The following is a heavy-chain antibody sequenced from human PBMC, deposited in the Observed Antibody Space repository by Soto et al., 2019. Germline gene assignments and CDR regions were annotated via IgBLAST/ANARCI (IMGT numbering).Heavy chain of an antibody. J-gene: IGHJ4*02. V-gene: IGHV3-9*01. D-gene: IGHD3-22*01. CDR3: AKDLTNYDSSGHYFDF. CDR2: ISWNSGSV. CDR1: GFTFDDYA. Sequence: EVQLVESGGGLVQPGRSLRLSCAASGFTFDDYAMHWVRQAPGKGLEWVSGISWNSGSVGYADSVKGRFIISRDNAKNSLYLQMNSLRAEDTAFYYCAKDLTNYDSSGHYFDFWGQGTLVTVSS.